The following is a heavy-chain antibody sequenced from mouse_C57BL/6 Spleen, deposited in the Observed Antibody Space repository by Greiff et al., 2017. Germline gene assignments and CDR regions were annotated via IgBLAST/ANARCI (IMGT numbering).Heavy chain of an antibody. Sequence: VQLQQSGPELVKPGASVKMSCKASGYTFTDDNMHWVKQSHGKSLEWIGYINPNNGGTSYNQKFKGKATLTVNKDSSTAYMELRSLTSEDSAVYYCARGLLRYFDVWGTGTTVTVSS. CDR3: ARGLLRYFDV. D-gene: IGHD2-3*01. CDR1: GYTFTDDN. V-gene: IGHV1-22*01. CDR2: INPNNGGT. J-gene: IGHJ1*03.